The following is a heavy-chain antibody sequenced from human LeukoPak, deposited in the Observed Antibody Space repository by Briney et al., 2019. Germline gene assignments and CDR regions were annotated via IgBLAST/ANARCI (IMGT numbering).Heavy chain of an antibody. D-gene: IGHD2-8*01. J-gene: IGHJ4*02. CDR1: GYTFTGPY. CDR2: INPNSGGT. Sequence: ASVKVSCKASGYTFTGPYIHWVRQAPGQGLEWMAWINPNSGGTHYAQKFQGRVTVTRDTSTSTAYMELSGLRADDTATYNCARVEYCAKGVCINFDLWGKGTLVAVSS. CDR3: ARVEYCAKGVCINFDL. V-gene: IGHV1-2*02.